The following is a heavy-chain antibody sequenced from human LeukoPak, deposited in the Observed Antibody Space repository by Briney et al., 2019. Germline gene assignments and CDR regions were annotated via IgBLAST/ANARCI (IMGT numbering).Heavy chain of an antibody. CDR1: GGTFSSYA. Sequence: GASVKVSCKASGGTFSSYAISWVRQAPGQGLEWMGGIIPIFGTANYAQKFQDRVTITADKSTSTAYMELSSLRSEDTAVYYCARASREVQLWLPFDYWGQGTLVTVSS. D-gene: IGHD5-18*01. V-gene: IGHV1-69*06. J-gene: IGHJ4*02. CDR2: IIPIFGTA. CDR3: ARASREVQLWLPFDY.